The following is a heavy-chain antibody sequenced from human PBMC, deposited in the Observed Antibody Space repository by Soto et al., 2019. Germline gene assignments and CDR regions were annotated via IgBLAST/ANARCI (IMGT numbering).Heavy chain of an antibody. CDR2: IIPIFGTA. Sequence: SVKVSCKASGGTFSSYAISWVRQAPGQGLEWMGGIIPIFGTANYAQKFQGRVTITADESTSTAYMELSSLRSEDTAVYYCASSVYSSSAYYYYGMDVWGQGTTVTVSS. D-gene: IGHD6-6*01. CDR3: ASSVYSSSAYYYYGMDV. J-gene: IGHJ6*02. CDR1: GGTFSSYA. V-gene: IGHV1-69*13.